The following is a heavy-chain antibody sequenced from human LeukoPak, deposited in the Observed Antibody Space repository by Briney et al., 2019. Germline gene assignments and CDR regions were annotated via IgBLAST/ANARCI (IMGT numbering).Heavy chain of an antibody. CDR3: AKGKYQLPDLGGDGIDY. V-gene: IGHV3-21*01. J-gene: IGHJ4*02. CDR1: GFTFSSYS. D-gene: IGHD2-2*01. Sequence: PGGSLRLSCAASGFTFSSYSMNWVRQAPGKGLEWVSSISSSSYYIYYADSVKGRFTVSRDNAKNSLYLQMNSLRAEDTAIYYCAKGKYQLPDLGGDGIDYWGQGTLVTVSS. CDR2: ISSSSYYI.